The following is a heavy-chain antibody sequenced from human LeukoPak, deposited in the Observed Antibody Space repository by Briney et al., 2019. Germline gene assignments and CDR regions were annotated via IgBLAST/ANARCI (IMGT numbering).Heavy chain of an antibody. D-gene: IGHD5-18*01. J-gene: IGHJ1*01. CDR1: GFTFSSYW. CDR3: ARWDSYGWLQH. V-gene: IGHV3-53*01. Sequence: GGSLRLSCAASGFTFSSYWMSWVRQAPGKGLEWVSVLYSGGTTYYADSVKGRFTISRDNSKNTVFLQMNSLRVEDTAVYYCARWDSYGWLQHWGQGTLVTVSS. CDR2: LYSGGTT.